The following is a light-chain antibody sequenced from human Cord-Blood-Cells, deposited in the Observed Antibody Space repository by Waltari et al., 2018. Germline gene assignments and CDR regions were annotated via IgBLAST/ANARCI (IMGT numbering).Light chain of an antibody. CDR2: GAS. J-gene: IGKJ1*01. Sequence: EIVMTQSPATLSVSPGERANLSCRASQSVSSNLAWYQQKPGQAPRLLIYGASTRATGIPARFSGSESGTEFTLTISSLQSEDFAVYYCQQYNNWPGTFGQGTKVEIK. V-gene: IGKV3-15*01. CDR3: QQYNNWPGT. CDR1: QSVSSN.